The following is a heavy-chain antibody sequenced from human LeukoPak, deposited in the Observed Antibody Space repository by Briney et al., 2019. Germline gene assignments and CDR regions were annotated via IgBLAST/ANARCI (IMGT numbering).Heavy chain of an antibody. D-gene: IGHD3-16*01. J-gene: IGHJ4*02. V-gene: IGHV4-39*07. CDR2: IYYSGNT. CDR3: ARSGRIIRLDY. Sequence: SETLSLTCTVSGDSISSSGYYWGWIRQPPGKGLEWIGTIYYSGNTYYNPSLKSRVTISVDTSKNQFSLKLSSVTAADTAVYFCARSGRIIRLDYWGQGTLVTVSS. CDR1: GDSISSSGYY.